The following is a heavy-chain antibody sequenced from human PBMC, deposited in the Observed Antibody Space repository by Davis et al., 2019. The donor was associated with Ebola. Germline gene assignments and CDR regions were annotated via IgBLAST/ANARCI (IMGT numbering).Heavy chain of an antibody. D-gene: IGHD5-18*01. V-gene: IGHV3-33*08. CDR3: ARDVYSYGFGNWFDP. CDR2: IWYDGSNK. J-gene: IGHJ5*02. CDR1: GFTFSSYG. Sequence: PGGSLRLSCAASGFTFSSYGMHWVRQAPGKGLEWVAVIWYDGSNKYYADSVKGRFTISRDNSKNTLYLQMNSLRAEDTAVYYCARDVYSYGFGNWFDPWGQGTLVTVSS.